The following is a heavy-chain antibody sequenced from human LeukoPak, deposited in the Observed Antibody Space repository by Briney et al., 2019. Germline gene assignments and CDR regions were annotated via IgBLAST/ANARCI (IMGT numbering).Heavy chain of an antibody. CDR3: AREMTYYYDSSGYKALGY. J-gene: IGHJ4*02. CDR1: GFTFTSYW. Sequence: GGSLRLSCAASGFTFTSYWMHWVRQAPGKGLVWVSRVNIDGTGTTYADSVRGRFTISRDNAKNTLYLQMNSLRAEDTAVYYCAREMTYYYDSSGYKALGYWGQGTLVTVSS. D-gene: IGHD3-22*01. CDR2: VNIDGTGT. V-gene: IGHV3-74*03.